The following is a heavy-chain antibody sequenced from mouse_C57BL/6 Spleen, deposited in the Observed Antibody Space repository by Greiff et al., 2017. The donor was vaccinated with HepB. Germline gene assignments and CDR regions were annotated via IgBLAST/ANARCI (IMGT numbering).Heavy chain of an antibody. J-gene: IGHJ1*03. Sequence: EVQGVESGGGLVKPGGSLKLSCAASGFTFSSYAMSWVRQTPEKRLDWVATISDGGSYTYYPDNVKGRFTISRDNTNNNLYLQMIHLTSEETAMYCFARCLETTVVTPDYWSFDVWGTVTPVTVSS. V-gene: IGHV5-4*01. CDR2: ISDGGSYT. CDR3: ARCLETTVVTPDYWSFDV. CDR1: GFTFSSYA. D-gene: IGHD1-1*01.